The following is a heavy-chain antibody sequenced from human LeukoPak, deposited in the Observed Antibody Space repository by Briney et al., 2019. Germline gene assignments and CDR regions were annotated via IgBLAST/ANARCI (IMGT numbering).Heavy chain of an antibody. D-gene: IGHD3-16*02. V-gene: IGHV3-23*01. J-gene: IGHJ4*02. CDR1: GLSFSTYA. CDR2: ISGSGVDT. Sequence: GGSLRLSCAASGLSFSTYAMSWVRQAPGKGLEWVAGISGSGVDTHYAGSVNGRFRISRDNSANTLYLQMNSLREEDTALYYCASETYRLGDYWGQGTQVAVSP. CDR3: ASETYRLGDY.